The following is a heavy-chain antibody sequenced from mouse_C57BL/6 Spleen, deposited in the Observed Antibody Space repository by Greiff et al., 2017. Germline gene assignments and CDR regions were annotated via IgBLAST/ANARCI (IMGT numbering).Heavy chain of an antibody. Sequence: QVQLQQSGAELVKPGASVKISCKASGYAFSSYWMNWVKQRPGKGLEWIGQIYPGDGDTNYNGKFKGKATLTADKSSSTAYMQLSSLTSEDSAVYFCSRLGYSNPFAYWGQGTLVTVSA. CDR1: GYAFSSYW. CDR3: SRLGYSNPFAY. D-gene: IGHD2-5*01. J-gene: IGHJ3*01. V-gene: IGHV1-80*01. CDR2: IYPGDGDT.